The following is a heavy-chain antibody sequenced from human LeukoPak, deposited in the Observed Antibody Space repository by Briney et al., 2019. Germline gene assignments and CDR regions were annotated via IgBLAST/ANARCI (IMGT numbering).Heavy chain of an antibody. V-gene: IGHV3-21*01. J-gene: IGHJ4*02. CDR1: GFTFSSYS. CDR3: ARNRGYAYYFDY. D-gene: IGHD3-22*01. CDR2: ISSSSSYI. Sequence: PGGSLRLSCVVSGFTFSSYSMNWVRQAPGKGLEWVSSISSSSSYIYYADSVKGRFTISRDNAKNSLYLQMNSLRAEDTAVYYCARNRGYAYYFDYWGQGTLVTVSS.